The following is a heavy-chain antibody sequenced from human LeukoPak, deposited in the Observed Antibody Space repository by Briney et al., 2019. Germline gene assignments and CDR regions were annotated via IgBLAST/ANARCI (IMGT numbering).Heavy chain of an antibody. CDR1: GFTFSSYA. V-gene: IGHV3-30-3*01. J-gene: IGHJ4*02. CDR2: ISYDGSTK. CDR3: ARDGPIQLWLRWFVY. Sequence: GGSLRLSCAASGFTFSSYAMHWVRQAPGKGLEWVAVISYDGSTKYYADSVKGRFTISRDNSKNTLYLQMNSLRAEYTAVYYCARDGPIQLWLRWFVYWGQGTLVTVSS. D-gene: IGHD5-18*01.